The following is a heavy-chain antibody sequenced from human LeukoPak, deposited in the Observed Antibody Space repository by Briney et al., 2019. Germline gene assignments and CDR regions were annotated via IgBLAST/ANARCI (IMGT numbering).Heavy chain of an antibody. V-gene: IGHV3-74*01. CDR2: INSDGSST. CDR1: GFTFSSYW. CDR3: ARDRASITIFGVVISNDAFDI. J-gene: IGHJ3*02. D-gene: IGHD3-3*01. Sequence: PGGSLRLSCAASGFTFSSYWMHWVRQAPGKGLVWVSRINSDGSSTSYPDSVKGRFTISRDNAKNTLYLQMNSLRAEDTAVYYCARDRASITIFGVVISNDAFDIWGQGTMVTVSS.